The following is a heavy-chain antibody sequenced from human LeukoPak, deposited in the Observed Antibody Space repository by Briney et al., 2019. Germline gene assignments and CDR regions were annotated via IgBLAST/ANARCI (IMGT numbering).Heavy chain of an antibody. Sequence: PGGSLRLSCGASGFTFSSYSMNWVRQATGKGLEWVSSISSSSSYIYYADSVKGRFTISRDNAKNSLYLQMTSLRAEDTAVYYCARDSIRVGDSSSWYTPDFDYWGQGTLVTVSS. CDR3: ARDSIRVGDSSSWYTPDFDY. V-gene: IGHV3-21*01. CDR1: GFTFSSYS. D-gene: IGHD6-13*01. J-gene: IGHJ4*02. CDR2: ISSSSSYI.